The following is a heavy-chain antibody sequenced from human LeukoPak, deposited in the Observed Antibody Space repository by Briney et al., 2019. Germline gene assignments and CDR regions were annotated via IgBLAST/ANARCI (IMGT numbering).Heavy chain of an antibody. V-gene: IGHV3-7*01. D-gene: IGHD6-13*01. CDR2: IKQDGSEK. CDR1: GFTFSSYW. J-gene: IGHJ5*02. Sequence: GGSLRLSCAASGFTFSSYWMSWVRQAPGKGLEWVANIKQDGSEKYYVDSVKGRFTISRDNAKNSLYLQMNSLRAEDTAVYYCARDRPYSSSWYHENWFDPWGQGTLVTVSS. CDR3: ARDRPYSSSWYHENWFDP.